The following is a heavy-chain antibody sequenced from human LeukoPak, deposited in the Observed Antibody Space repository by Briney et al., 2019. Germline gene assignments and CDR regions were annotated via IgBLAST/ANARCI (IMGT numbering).Heavy chain of an antibody. J-gene: IGHJ5*02. Sequence: GASVKVSCKASGYTFTSYDINWVRQATGQGLEWMGWMNPNSGNTGYAQKFQGRVTITRNTSISTAYMEVSSLRSEDTAVYYCARHYGDYVLGVDWFDPWGQGTLVTVSS. V-gene: IGHV1-8*03. CDR2: MNPNSGNT. CDR3: ARHYGDYVLGVDWFDP. D-gene: IGHD4-17*01. CDR1: GYTFTSYD.